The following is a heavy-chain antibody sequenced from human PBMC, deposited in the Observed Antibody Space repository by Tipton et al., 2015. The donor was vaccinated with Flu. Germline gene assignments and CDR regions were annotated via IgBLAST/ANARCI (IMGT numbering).Heavy chain of an antibody. CDR3: AREAPNLLTGERGMDV. J-gene: IGHJ6*02. V-gene: IGHV3-48*03. Sequence: SLRLSCAASGFTFSSYEMNWVRQAPGKGLEWVSYISSSGSTIYYADSVKGRFTISRDNAKNSLYLQMNSLRAEDTAVYYCAREAPNLLTGERGMDVWGQGTTVTVS. CDR2: ISSSGSTI. D-gene: IGHD7-27*01. CDR1: GFTFSSYE.